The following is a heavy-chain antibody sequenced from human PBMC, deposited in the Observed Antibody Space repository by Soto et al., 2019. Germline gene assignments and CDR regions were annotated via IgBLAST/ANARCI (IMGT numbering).Heavy chain of an antibody. CDR2: ISAYNGNT. CDR1: GYTFSNYG. D-gene: IGHD3-16*02. CDR3: ARARGVISVGVLGY. Sequence: ASVKVSCKASGYTFSNYGFSWVRQAPGQGLEWMGWISAYNGNTNYAQKLQGRVTMTTDTSTSTAYMELRSLRSDDTAVYYCARARGVISVGVLGYWGQGTLVTVSS. V-gene: IGHV1-18*01. J-gene: IGHJ4*02.